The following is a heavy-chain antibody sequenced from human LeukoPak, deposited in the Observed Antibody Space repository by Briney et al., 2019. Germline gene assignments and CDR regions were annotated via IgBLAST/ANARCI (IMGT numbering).Heavy chain of an antibody. J-gene: IGHJ4*02. V-gene: IGHV1-8*01. CDR3: AGKVTYYYDSSGYYLY. D-gene: IGHD3-22*01. CDR2: MNPNSGNT. Sequence: GASVKVSCKASGYTFTSYDINWVRQATGEGLEWMGWMNPNSGNTGYAQKFQGRVTMTRNTSISTAYMELSSLRSEDTAVYYCAGKVTYYYDSSGYYLYWGQGTLVTVSS. CDR1: GYTFTSYD.